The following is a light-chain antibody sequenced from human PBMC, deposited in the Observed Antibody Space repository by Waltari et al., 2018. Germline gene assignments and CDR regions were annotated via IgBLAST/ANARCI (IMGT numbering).Light chain of an antibody. J-gene: IGLJ2*01. Sequence: QSALTQPASVSGSPGQSLTISCTGTSSDVGSYNLVPWYHQHPGKPPKLMIYEVSKRPSGVSNRFSGSKSGNTASLTISGLQAEDEADYYCCSYAGSSTVVFGGGTKMTVL. CDR1: SSDVGSYNL. CDR3: CSYAGSSTVV. CDR2: EVS. V-gene: IGLV2-23*02.